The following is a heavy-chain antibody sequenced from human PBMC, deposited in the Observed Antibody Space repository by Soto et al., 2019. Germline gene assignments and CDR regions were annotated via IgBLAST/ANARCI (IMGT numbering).Heavy chain of an antibody. CDR3: ARDRGVAPPVAGNTHYYYYMDV. D-gene: IGHD6-19*01. V-gene: IGHV1-18*01. CDR2: ISAYNGNT. J-gene: IGHJ6*03. Sequence: QDQLVQSGVEVKKPRASVKVSCKASGYSFTNYGITWVRQAPGQGFEWMGWISAYNGNTNYAQKFQGRVTLTTDASTSTAYLELRSLRSDDTAVYYCARDRGVAPPVAGNTHYYYYMDVWGKGTPVTVSS. CDR1: GYSFTNYG.